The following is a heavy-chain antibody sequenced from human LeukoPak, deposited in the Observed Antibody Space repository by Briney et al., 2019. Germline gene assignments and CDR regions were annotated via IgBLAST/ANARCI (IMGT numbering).Heavy chain of an antibody. CDR1: GYTFTGYW. CDR3: ATEAQYLDAFDI. J-gene: IGHJ3*02. D-gene: IGHD2-2*01. Sequence: GASVKVSCKASGYTFTGYWHWVRQAPGQGLEWMGRINPNSGGTDYAQNFQGRVTVTTDESTSTAYMELSSLRSEDTAVYYCATEAQYLDAFDIWGQGTMVTVSS. V-gene: IGHV1-2*06. CDR2: INPNSGGT.